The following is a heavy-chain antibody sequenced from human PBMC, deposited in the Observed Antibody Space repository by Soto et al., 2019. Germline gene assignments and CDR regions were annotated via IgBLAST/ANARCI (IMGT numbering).Heavy chain of an antibody. V-gene: IGHV3-30*04. J-gene: IGHJ4*02. CDR2: ISYHGRNI. CDR3: ATDGSSRYYCDY. Sequence: GGSLRLSCAASGFTFSSTAMHWVRQAPGKGLEWVSLISYHGRNIFYAKSVKGRFTISRDNSKNTLYLHMNSLRTEDTAVYFCATDGSSRYYCDYWGQGTLVTVSS. CDR1: GFTFSSTA.